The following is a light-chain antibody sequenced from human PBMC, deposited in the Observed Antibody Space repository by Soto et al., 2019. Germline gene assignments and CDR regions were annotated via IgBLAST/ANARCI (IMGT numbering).Light chain of an antibody. V-gene: IGKV3-20*01. CDR1: LSVKSN. Sequence: RASLSVKSNLAWYQQKPGHAPRLLIAGASTSATRIPARLSGSGPGTDFTLTISRLEPEDFAVYYCHQYGMSITFGQGTRLEIK. CDR2: GAS. CDR3: HQYGMSIT. J-gene: IGKJ5*01.